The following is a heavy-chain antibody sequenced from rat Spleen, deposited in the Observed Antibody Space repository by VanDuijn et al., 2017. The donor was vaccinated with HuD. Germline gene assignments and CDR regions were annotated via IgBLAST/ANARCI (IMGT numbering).Heavy chain of an antibody. CDR3: ERHNWGYGVMDA. Sequence: EVQLVESGGGLVQPGRSLKLSCAASGFTVSDYNMAWVRQAPKKGLEWVATISYDGSNTYYRDSVKGRFTISRDNAKSTLYLQMDSLRSEDTATYYCERHNWGYGVMDAWGQGASVTVSP. CDR2: ISYDGSNT. V-gene: IGHV5-7*01. J-gene: IGHJ4*01. D-gene: IGHD4-3*01. CDR1: GFTVSDYN.